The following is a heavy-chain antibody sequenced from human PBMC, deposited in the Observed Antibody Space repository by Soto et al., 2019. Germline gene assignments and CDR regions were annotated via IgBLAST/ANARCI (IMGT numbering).Heavy chain of an antibody. Sequence: PGGSLRLSCAASGFTFSDYYMSWIRQAPGKGLEWVSYISSSGSTIYYADSVKGRFTISRDNAKNSLYLQMNSLRAEDTAVYYCRLVLFDFWSGYYLAERNDAFDIWGQGTMVTVSS. CDR3: RLVLFDFWSGYYLAERNDAFDI. J-gene: IGHJ3*02. CDR2: ISSSGSTI. V-gene: IGHV3-11*01. CDR1: GFTFSDYY. D-gene: IGHD3-3*01.